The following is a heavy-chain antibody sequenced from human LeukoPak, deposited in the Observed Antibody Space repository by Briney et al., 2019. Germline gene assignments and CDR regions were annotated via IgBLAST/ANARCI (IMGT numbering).Heavy chain of an antibody. CDR1: GYSFTSYW. D-gene: IGHD3/OR15-3a*01. CDR3: ARRPPGLGIDY. J-gene: IGHJ4*02. Sequence: GESLQISSKGSGYSFTSYWIGWVRPMPGKGLEWMGIIYPGDSDTRYSPSFQGQVTISADKSISTAYLQWSSLKASDTAMYYCARRPPGLGIDYWGQGTLVTVSS. CDR2: IYPGDSDT. V-gene: IGHV5-51*01.